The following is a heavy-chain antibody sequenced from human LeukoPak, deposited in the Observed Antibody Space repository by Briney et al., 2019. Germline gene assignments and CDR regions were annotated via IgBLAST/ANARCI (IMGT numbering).Heavy chain of an antibody. D-gene: IGHD3-16*02. J-gene: IGHJ4*02. Sequence: GGSLRLSCASSGFSFSNYYMSWVRQAPGKGLEWISYITTSGSSTNYVDSVKGRFTISRDNAKNSVVLQMNSLRTEDTAVYYCTRERRGSYHAFDYWGQGTLVTVSS. CDR1: GFSFSNYY. CDR3: TRERRGSYHAFDY. CDR2: ITTSGSST. V-gene: IGHV3-11*01.